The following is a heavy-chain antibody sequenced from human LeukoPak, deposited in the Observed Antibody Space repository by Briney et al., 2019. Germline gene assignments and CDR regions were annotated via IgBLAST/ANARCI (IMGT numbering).Heavy chain of an antibody. CDR3: TRRLLLWFGAFDY. CDR2: IRSKAYGGTT. J-gene: IGHJ4*02. V-gene: IGHV3-49*04. D-gene: IGHD3-10*01. Sequence: PGGSLRLSCAASGFTFSSYAMSWVRQAPGKGLEWVGFIRSKAYGGTTEYAASVKGRFTISRDDSKSIAYLQMNSLKTEDTAVYYCTRRLLLWFGAFDYWGQGTLVTVSS. CDR1: GFTFSSYA.